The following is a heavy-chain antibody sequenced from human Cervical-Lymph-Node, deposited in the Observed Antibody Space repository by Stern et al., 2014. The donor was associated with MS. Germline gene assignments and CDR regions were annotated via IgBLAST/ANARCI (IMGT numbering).Heavy chain of an antibody. V-gene: IGHV3-15*01. D-gene: IGHD4-17*01. Sequence: EVQLVESGGGLVKPGGSLRLSCAASGFTFSNAWMSWVRQAPGKGLEWVGRIKSKTDGGTTDYAAPVKGRFTISRDDSKNTLYLQMNSLKTEDTAVYYCTTPYGDYANDAFDIWGQGTMVTVSS. CDR1: GFTFSNAW. J-gene: IGHJ3*02. CDR2: IKSKTDGGTT. CDR3: TTPYGDYANDAFDI.